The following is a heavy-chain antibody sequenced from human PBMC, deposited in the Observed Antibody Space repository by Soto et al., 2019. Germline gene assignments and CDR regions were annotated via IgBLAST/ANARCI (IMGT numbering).Heavy chain of an antibody. CDR1: GYSCTSYW. J-gene: IGHJ4*02. CDR2: IYPGDSDT. D-gene: IGHD2-15*01. CDR3: ARLSYCSGGSCPPDPYFDY. V-gene: IGHV5-51*01. Sequence: PGESLKISCKGSGYSCTSYWIGWVRQMPVKGLEWMGIIYPGDSDTRYSPSFQGQVTLSADKSISTAYLQWSSLKASDTAMYYCARLSYCSGGSCPPDPYFDYWGQGTLITVSS.